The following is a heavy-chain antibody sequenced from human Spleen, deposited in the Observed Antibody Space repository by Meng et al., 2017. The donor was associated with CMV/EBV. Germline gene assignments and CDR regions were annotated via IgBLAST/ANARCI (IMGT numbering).Heavy chain of an antibody. D-gene: IGHD3-10*01. CDR3: ARDLGSGSSEY. J-gene: IGHJ4*02. Sequence: GGSLRLSCAASGFTFSSYAMHWVRQAPGKGLEWVAVISFDGSNKYYADSVKGRFTISRDNSKNTLYLQMNSLRAEDTAMYYCARDLGSGSSEYWGQGTLVTVSS. CDR1: GFTFSSYA. CDR2: ISFDGSNK. V-gene: IGHV3-30*04.